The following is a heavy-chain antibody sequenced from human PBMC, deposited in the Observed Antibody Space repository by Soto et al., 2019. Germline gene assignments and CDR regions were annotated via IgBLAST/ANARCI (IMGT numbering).Heavy chain of an antibody. D-gene: IGHD2-2*01. CDR3: AGVPDR. Sequence: QLQLKEYGSGLVKPSQTLSLTCAVSGGSLSSVGYYWSWIRQPPGKVLEWIGYIYHSGSNYYNPYLPRRVTASVDRSTNQFSLKLSSVSAADTAVYYCAGVPDRWVQGTLVTVSS. CDR2: IYHSGSN. CDR1: GGSLSSVGYY. V-gene: IGHV4-30-2*01. J-gene: IGHJ5*02.